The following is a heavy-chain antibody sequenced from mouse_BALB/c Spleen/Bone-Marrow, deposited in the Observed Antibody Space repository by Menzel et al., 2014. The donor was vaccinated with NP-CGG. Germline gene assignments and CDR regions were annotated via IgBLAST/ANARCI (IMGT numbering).Heavy chain of an antibody. J-gene: IGHJ1*01. CDR1: GYTFTSSW. V-gene: IGHV1S130*01. Sequence: VQLQQSGSVLMRPGSPVKLSCKASGYTFTSSWMHWAKQRPGQGLEWIGEIHPNSGNTNYNEKFKGKATLTVDTSSSTAYVDLSSLTSEDSAVYYCARSTTATYFDVWGAGTTVTVSS. CDR2: IHPNSGNT. CDR3: ARSTTATYFDV. D-gene: IGHD1-2*01.